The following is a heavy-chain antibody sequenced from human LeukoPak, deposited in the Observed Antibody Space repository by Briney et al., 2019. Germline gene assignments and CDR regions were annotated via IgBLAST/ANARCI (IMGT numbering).Heavy chain of an antibody. Sequence: GGSLRLSCAASGFTFSDYYMSWTRQAPGKGLEWVSYISSSGSTIYYADSVKGRFTISRDNAKNSLYLQMNSLRAEDTAVYYCAREATVSPISRTGWFDPWGQGTLVTVSS. CDR3: AREATVSPISRTGWFDP. D-gene: IGHD1-14*01. CDR2: ISSSGSTI. CDR1: GFTFSDYY. V-gene: IGHV3-11*01. J-gene: IGHJ5*02.